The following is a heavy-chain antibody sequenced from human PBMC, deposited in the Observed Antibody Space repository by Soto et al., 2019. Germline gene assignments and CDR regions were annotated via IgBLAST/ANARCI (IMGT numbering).Heavy chain of an antibody. Sequence: SSETLSLTCTVSGAPITINYWSWIRQAPGKGLEWIGYIYYSGSTTYNPSLKSRVTMSADTSKDQFSLKLNSVTAAHTAVYYCARDAGGPYGRCGPGILVTVYS. CDR1: GAPITINY. J-gene: IGHJ4*01. CDR3: ARDAGGPYGR. V-gene: IGHV4-59*01. D-gene: IGHD2-15*01. CDR2: IYYSGST.